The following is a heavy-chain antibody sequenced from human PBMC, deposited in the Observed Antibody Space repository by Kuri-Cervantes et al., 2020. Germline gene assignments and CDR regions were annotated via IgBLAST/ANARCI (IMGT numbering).Heavy chain of an antibody. V-gene: IGHV4-38-2*01. J-gene: IGHJ5*02. CDR3: ARVYIVMLPIQGWFDP. CDR1: GYSISSGYY. D-gene: IGHD2-21*01. CDR2: IYHSGST. Sequence: GSLRLSCAVSGYSISSGYYWGWIRQPPGKGLEWIGEIYHSGSTKYNPSLQSRVTISIDKSKNQFSLKLRSVTAADTAMYYCARVYIVMLPIQGWFDPWGQGTPVTVSS.